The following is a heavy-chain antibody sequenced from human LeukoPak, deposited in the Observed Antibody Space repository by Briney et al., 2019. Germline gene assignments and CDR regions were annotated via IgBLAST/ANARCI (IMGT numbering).Heavy chain of an antibody. V-gene: IGHV4-61*02. D-gene: IGHD3-9*01. CDR1: GGSISSGSYY. CDR3: AREPADYDILTGYYTYYFDY. CDR2: IYTSGST. Sequence: SETLSLTCTVSGGSISSGSYYWGWIRQPAGKGLEWIGRIYTSGSTNYNPSLKSRVTISVDTSKNQFSLKLSSVTAADTAVYYCAREPADYDILTGYYTYYFDYWGQGTLVTVSS. J-gene: IGHJ4*02.